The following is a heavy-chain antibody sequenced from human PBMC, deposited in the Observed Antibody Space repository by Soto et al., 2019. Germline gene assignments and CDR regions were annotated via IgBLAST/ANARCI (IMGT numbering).Heavy chain of an antibody. J-gene: IGHJ6*04. V-gene: IGHV4-59*03. CDR1: GGSSRSYC. CDR2: ICNSGTT. CDR3: AGGGSIVVATRGLREV. D-gene: IGHD3-22*01. Sequence: QVQLQESGPTLVKPSETLSLTCTGAGGSSRSYCWTWLRQPPGEGLEWIGCICNSGTTNHNPSLKSRVAISIDTPENQFYWQLGSVTVADTAFYYWAGGGSIVVATRGLREVWYKGSTVTVYS.